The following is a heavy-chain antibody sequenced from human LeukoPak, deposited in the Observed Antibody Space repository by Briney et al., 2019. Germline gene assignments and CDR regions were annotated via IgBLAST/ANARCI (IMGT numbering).Heavy chain of an antibody. CDR2: INEDRGEK. D-gene: IGHD4-17*01. V-gene: IGHV3-7*01. Sequence: GGSLRLSCAASGFPFSTYWMSWVRQAPGKGLEWVANINEDRGEKYYADSVKGRFTISRDNARNSLYVQMINLRAEDTAVYYCARTSGDPFDYWGQGTLVAVSS. J-gene: IGHJ4*02. CDR1: GFPFSTYW. CDR3: ARTSGDPFDY.